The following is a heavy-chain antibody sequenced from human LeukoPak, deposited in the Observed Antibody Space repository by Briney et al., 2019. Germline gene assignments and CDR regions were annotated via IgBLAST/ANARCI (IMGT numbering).Heavy chain of an antibody. CDR3: ARGLMVRGVTVNYYYYMDV. J-gene: IGHJ6*03. Sequence: PSQTLSLTCTVSGGSISSYYWSWIRQPPGKGLEWIGYIYYSGSTNYNPSLKSRVTISVDTPKNQFSLKLSSVTAADTAVYYCARGLMVRGVTVNYYYYMDVWGKGTTVTISS. CDR2: IYYSGST. V-gene: IGHV4-59*01. CDR1: GGSISSYY. D-gene: IGHD3-10*01.